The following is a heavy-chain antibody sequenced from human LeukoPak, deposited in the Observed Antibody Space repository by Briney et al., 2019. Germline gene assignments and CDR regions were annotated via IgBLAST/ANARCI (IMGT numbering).Heavy chain of an antibody. CDR2: INTDGSIT. V-gene: IGHV3-74*01. Sequence: PGGSLRLSCAASGFTFSSYWMHWVRQAPGKGLVWVSRINTDGSITDYADSVKGRFTISRDNAKNSLYLQMNSLRDEDTAVYYCARTHRVWGQGTLVTVSS. J-gene: IGHJ4*02. CDR1: GFTFSSYW. CDR3: ARTHRV.